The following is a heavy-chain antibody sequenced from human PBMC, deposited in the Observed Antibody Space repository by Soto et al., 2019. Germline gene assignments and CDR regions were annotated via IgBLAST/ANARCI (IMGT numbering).Heavy chain of an antibody. J-gene: IGHJ3*02. CDR2: IWYDGSNK. Sequence: QVQLVESGGGVVQPRRSLRLSCAASGFTFSSYGMHWVRQAPGKGLEWVAVIWYDGSNKYYADSVKGRFTISRDNSKNTLYLQMNSLRAEDTAVYYCARDITDSDAFDIWGQGTMVTVSS. D-gene: IGHD3-16*01. CDR3: ARDITDSDAFDI. CDR1: GFTFSSYG. V-gene: IGHV3-33*01.